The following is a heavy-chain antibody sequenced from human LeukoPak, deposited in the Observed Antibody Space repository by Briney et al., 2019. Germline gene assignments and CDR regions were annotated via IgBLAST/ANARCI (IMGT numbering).Heavy chain of an antibody. Sequence: SETLSLTCTVSGGSFTSGDDYWSWIRQPAGKGLEWIGRIYNRGSTNYNPSLESRVTISVDTSNKQFSLRLNSVTAADPAVYYCARHVSGIAAAGTKGGLDYWGQGTLVTVSS. V-gene: IGHV4-61*02. CDR1: GGSFTSGDDY. D-gene: IGHD6-13*01. CDR3: ARHVSGIAAAGTKGGLDY. J-gene: IGHJ4*02. CDR2: IYNRGST.